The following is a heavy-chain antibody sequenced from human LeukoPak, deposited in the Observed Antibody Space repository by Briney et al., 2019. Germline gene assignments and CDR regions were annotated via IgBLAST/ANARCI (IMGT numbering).Heavy chain of an antibody. Sequence: PSETLSLTCTVSGVSISSSYWSWIRQPPGKRLEWIGYIYYNGNTNSNPSLKSRVTISADTSKNQFSLKLSSVTAADTAVYYCVRGNYDNRGYSNAFDIWGPGAMVTVSS. CDR2: IYYNGNT. D-gene: IGHD3-22*01. J-gene: IGHJ3*02. CDR3: VRGNYDNRGYSNAFDI. CDR1: GVSISSSY. V-gene: IGHV4-59*01.